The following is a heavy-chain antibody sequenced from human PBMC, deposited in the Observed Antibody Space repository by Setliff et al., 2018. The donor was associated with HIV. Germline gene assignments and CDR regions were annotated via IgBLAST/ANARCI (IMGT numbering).Heavy chain of an antibody. CDR2: ISSSSSTI. V-gene: IGHV3-48*01. J-gene: IGHJ6*03. CDR3: ARDHGYDFWSGYYTMYYYYYMDV. CDR1: GFTFSSYS. D-gene: IGHD3-3*01. Sequence: LRLSCAASGFTFSSYSMNWVRQAPGKGLEWVSYISSSSSTIYYADSVKGRFTISRDNAKNSVYLQMNSLRAEDTAVYYCARDHGYDFWSGYYTMYYYYYMDVWGKGTTVTVSS.